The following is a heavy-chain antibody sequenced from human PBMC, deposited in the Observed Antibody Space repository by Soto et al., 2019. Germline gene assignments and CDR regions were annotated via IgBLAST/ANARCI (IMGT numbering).Heavy chain of an antibody. CDR2: IKQDGGEK. V-gene: IGHV3-7*01. J-gene: IGHJ4*02. CDR3: ARPMGYCSGGSCFPFVY. CDR1: GFPFTNYW. D-gene: IGHD2-15*01. Sequence: GGSLRLSCAASGFPFTNYWMSWVRQDTGKGPEWVANIKQDGGEKYCVDSVRGRFTISRDNARNSLYLQMDSLRAEDTAVYYCARPMGYCSGGSCFPFVYWGQGALVTVSS.